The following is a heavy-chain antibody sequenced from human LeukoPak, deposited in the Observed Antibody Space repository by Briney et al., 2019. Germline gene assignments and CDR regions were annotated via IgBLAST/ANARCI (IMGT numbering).Heavy chain of an antibody. CDR2: ISSGGAYT. J-gene: IGHJ4*02. CDR3: ASYCSSTCSPSGFDF. D-gene: IGHD2-2*01. CDR1: GFAFSTYA. V-gene: IGHV3-23*01. Sequence: PGGSLRLSCAASGFAFSTYAMSWVRQAPGKGLEWVSAISSGGAYTYHADSVKGRFTISRDDSKNTLYLQMSSLRTEDTAVYYCASYCSSTCSPSGFDFWGRGTLVTVSS.